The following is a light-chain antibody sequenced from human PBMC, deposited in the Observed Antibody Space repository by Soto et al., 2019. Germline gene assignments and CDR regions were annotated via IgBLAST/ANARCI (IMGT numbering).Light chain of an antibody. J-gene: IGLJ2*01. Sequence: QSVLTQPPSASGAPGQGISISCSGSSSNIGGNSVSWYRQVPGTVPKLLIFSNHQRPSGVPDRFSGSKSGTSASLAISGLQSEDEADYYCSTWDDSLRGLVFGGGTKLTVL. CDR3: STWDDSLRGLV. CDR2: SNH. V-gene: IGLV1-44*01. CDR1: SSNIGGNS.